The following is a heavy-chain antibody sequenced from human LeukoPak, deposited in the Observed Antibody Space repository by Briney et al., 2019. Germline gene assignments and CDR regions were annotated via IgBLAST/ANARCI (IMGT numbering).Heavy chain of an antibody. CDR3: ARHYPGGDYFIDY. D-gene: IGHD4-17*01. CDR2: IYPDGSET. V-gene: IGHV5-51*01. Sequence: PGESLKISCKGSGYSFTSYWIGWVRQMPGKGLEWVGIIYPDGSETRYSPSFQDQVTISADKSISTAYLQWSSLKASDTAMYYCARHYPGGDYFIDYWGQGTLVTVSS. CDR1: GYSFTSYW. J-gene: IGHJ4*02.